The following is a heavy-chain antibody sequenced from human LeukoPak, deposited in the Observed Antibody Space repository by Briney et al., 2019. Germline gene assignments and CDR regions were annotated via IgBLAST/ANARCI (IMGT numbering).Heavy chain of an antibody. CDR1: GFTFSSYA. J-gene: IGHJ4*02. Sequence: GRSLRLSCAASGFTFSSYAMHWVRQAPGKGLEWVAVISYDGSNKYYADSVKGRFTISRDNSKNTLYLQMNSLRAEDTAVYYCARGPSIFGVVIGSPVDYWGQGTLVTVSS. V-gene: IGHV3-30*01. CDR3: ARGPSIFGVVIGSPVDY. CDR2: ISYDGSNK. D-gene: IGHD3-3*01.